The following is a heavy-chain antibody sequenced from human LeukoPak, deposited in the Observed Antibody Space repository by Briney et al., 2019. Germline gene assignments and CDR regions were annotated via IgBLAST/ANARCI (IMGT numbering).Heavy chain of an antibody. CDR2: INPSGGST. Sequence: ASVKVSCKASGYTFTSYYMHWVRQAPGQGLEWMGIINPSGGSTSYAQKFQGRVTMTRDTSTSTVYMELSSLRSEDTAVYYCAKSVVGAARFDPPPTNWFDPWGQGTLVTVSS. J-gene: IGHJ5*02. CDR3: AKSVVGAARFDPPPTNWFDP. CDR1: GYTFTSYY. V-gene: IGHV1-46*01. D-gene: IGHD6-6*01.